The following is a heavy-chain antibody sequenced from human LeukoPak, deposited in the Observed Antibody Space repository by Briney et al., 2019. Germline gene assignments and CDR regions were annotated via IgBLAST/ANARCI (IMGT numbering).Heavy chain of an antibody. CDR2: IYYSGST. CDR3: ARRGQLDALLDY. CDR1: GGSISSSSYY. V-gene: IGHV4-39*01. Sequence: NPSETLSLTCTVSGGSISSSSYYWGWIRQPPGKGLEWIGSIYYSGSTYYNPSLKSRVTISVDTSKNQFSLELSSVTAADTAVYYCARRGQLDALLDYWGQGTLVTVSS. J-gene: IGHJ4*02. D-gene: IGHD1-1*01.